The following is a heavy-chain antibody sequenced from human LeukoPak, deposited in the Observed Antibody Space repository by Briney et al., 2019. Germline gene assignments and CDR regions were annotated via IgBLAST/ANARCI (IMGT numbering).Heavy chain of an antibody. CDR2: INPNSGGT. V-gene: IGHV1-2*06. J-gene: IGHJ3*02. D-gene: IGHD3-10*01. CDR3: AREYYYGSGSYDAFDI. CDR1: GYTFTGYY. Sequence: ASVTVSCTASGYTFTGYYMHWVRQAPGQGLEWMGRINPNSGGTNYAQKFQGRVTMTRDTSTSTVYMELSSLRSEDTAVYYCAREYYYGSGSYDAFDIWGQGTMVTVSS.